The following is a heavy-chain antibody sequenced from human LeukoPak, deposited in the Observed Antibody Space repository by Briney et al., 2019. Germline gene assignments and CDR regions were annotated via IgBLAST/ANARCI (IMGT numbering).Heavy chain of an antibody. J-gene: IGHJ5*02. CDR2: IYSSGIT. CDR1: GGSISRYY. V-gene: IGHV4-4*09. D-gene: IGHD2-2*01. Sequence: SETLSLTCTVSGGSISRYYWSWIRQSPGKGLEWIGNIYSSGITSYNPSLKSRVTISIDTSKTQFSLKLSSVTAADTAVYYCARQIPCTTTSCFQARFDPWGQGSLVTVSS. CDR3: ARQIPCTTTSCFQARFDP.